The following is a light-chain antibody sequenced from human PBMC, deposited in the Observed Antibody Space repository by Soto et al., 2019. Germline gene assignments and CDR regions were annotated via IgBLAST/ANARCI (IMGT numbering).Light chain of an antibody. V-gene: IGKV1-33*01. CDR1: QDITNY. J-gene: IGKJ4*01. Sequence: DIQMTQSPSSLSASVGDRVTITCQASQDITNYLNWYQQKPGKAPKLLIYGASNLETGVPSRFSGSGSGADFSFTISSLQPEDIATYYCQQYYNLPLTFGGGTKVEIK. CDR3: QQYYNLPLT. CDR2: GAS.